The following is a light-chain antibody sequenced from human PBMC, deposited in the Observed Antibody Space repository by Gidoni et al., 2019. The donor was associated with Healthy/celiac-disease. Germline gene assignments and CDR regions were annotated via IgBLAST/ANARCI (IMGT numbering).Light chain of an antibody. CDR3: QQRSNWPPWT. CDR2: DAS. CDR1: QSVSSF. J-gene: IGKJ1*01. Sequence: EIVLTQSPATLSLSPGERATLSCRASQSVSSFLAWYQQKPGQAPRLLIYDASNRATGIPGRFSGSGSGTDFTLTISSLEPEDFAVYYCQQRSNWPPWTFGQXTKVVIK. V-gene: IGKV3-11*01.